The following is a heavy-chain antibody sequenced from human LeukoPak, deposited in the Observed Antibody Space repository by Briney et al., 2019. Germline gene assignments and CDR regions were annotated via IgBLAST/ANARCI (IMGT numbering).Heavy chain of an antibody. CDR3: ARVGGTWTPVEY. D-gene: IGHD1-1*01. V-gene: IGHV4-31*03. CDR2: IYYSGST. Sequence: PSQTLSLTCTVSGGSISSGNYYWSWIRQHPGKGLEWIGNIYYSGSTYYNPSLKSRVTMSVDTSKNQFSLKLSSVTAADTAVYYCARVGGTWTPVEYWGQGTLVTVSS. J-gene: IGHJ4*02. CDR1: GGSISSGNYY.